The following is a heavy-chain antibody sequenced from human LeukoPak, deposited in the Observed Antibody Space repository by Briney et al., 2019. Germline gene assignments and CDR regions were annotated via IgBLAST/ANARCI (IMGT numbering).Heavy chain of an antibody. J-gene: IGHJ6*04. Sequence: SETLSLTCAVYGQSFSGYYWSWIRQPPGKGLEWIGEINHSGSNNYNPSLKSRVTISVDTSKNQFSLKLSSVTAADTAVYYCAREGIVDGMDVWGKGTTVTVSS. CDR2: INHSGSN. CDR3: AREGIVDGMDV. V-gene: IGHV4-34*01. CDR1: GQSFSGYY. D-gene: IGHD2-15*01.